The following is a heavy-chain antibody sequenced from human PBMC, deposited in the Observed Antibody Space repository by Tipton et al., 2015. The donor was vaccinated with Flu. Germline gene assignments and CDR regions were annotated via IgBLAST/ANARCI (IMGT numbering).Heavy chain of an antibody. CDR2: ISGGGGGT. D-gene: IGHD6-19*01. V-gene: IGHV3-23*01. J-gene: IGHJ4*02. CDR3: AKVIPEKVAGLDY. Sequence: SLRLSCAASGFTFSIYATSWVRQAPGKRLEWISAISGGGGGTYYADSVKGRFTISRDNSKNTLYLRMNSLRAEDTAIYYCAKVIPEKVAGLDYWGQGTLVTVSS. CDR1: GFTFSIYA.